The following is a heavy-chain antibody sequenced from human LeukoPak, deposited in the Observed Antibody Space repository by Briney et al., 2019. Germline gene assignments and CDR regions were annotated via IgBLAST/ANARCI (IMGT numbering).Heavy chain of an antibody. Sequence: ASVKVSCKASGYTFTGHYMHWVRQAPGQGLEWMGWISAYNGNTNYAQKLQGRVTMTTDTSTSTAYMELRSLRSDDTAVYYCARDPPRYSSGWYGLDYWGQGTLVTVSS. CDR1: GYTFTGHY. CDR3: ARDPPRYSSGWYGLDY. CDR2: ISAYNGNT. J-gene: IGHJ4*02. V-gene: IGHV1-18*04. D-gene: IGHD6-19*01.